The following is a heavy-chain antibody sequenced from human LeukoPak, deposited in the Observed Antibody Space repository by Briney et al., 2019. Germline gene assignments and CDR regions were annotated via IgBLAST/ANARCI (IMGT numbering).Heavy chain of an antibody. CDR2: IYYSGSA. V-gene: IGHV4-59*01. J-gene: IGHJ3*02. CDR3: ARGAWRGGVQNAFDI. D-gene: IGHD2-8*01. Sequence: SETLSLTCTVSGGSINNYYWSWIRQPPGKGLEWIGFIYYSGSANYNPSLKSRVTISVDTSRNQSSLKLSSVTAADTAVYYCARGAWRGGVQNAFDIWGQGTMVTVSS. CDR1: GGSINNYY.